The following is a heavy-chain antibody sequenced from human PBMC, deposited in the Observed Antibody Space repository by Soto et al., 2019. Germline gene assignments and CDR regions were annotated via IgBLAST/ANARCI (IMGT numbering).Heavy chain of an antibody. CDR1: GFTFRNFG. V-gene: IGHV3-30*03. CDR2: ISYDGTNK. CDR3: ARQSGLDY. Sequence: QVQLVESGGGVVQPGRSLRLSCAASGFTFRNFGMHWVRQAPGKGLEWVAVISYDGTNKYYADSVKGRFTISRDNSKNTLYLQMNSLRAEDTAVYYCARQSGLDYWGQGTLVTVSS. J-gene: IGHJ4*02. D-gene: IGHD3-3*01.